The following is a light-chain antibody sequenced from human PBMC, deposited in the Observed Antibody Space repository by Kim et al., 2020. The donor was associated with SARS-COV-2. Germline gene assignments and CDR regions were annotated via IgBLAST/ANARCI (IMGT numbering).Light chain of an antibody. V-gene: IGKV3-11*01. J-gene: IGKJ2*01. CDR2: DAS. CDR3: QQRSNWPS. Sequence: LSLSPGERATLSCRFSQSVSSYLAWYQQKPGQAPRLLIYDASNRATGIPARFSGSGSGTDFTLTISSLEPEDFAVYYCQQRSNWPSFGQGTKLEI. CDR1: QSVSSY.